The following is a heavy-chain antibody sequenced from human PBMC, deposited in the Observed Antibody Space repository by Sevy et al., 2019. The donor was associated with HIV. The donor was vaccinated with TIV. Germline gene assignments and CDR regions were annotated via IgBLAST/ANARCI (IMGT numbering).Heavy chain of an antibody. CDR2: INPNSGGT. Sequence: ASVKVSCKASGYTFTGYYMHWVRQAPGQGLEWMGWINPNSGGTNYGQKFQGRVTMTSDTSISTAYMELSRLRSVDTAVYYCRVGVSAAKAKTYYYYGMDVWGQGTTVTVSS. D-gene: IGHD3-10*01. J-gene: IGHJ6*02. CDR3: RVGVSAAKAKTYYYYGMDV. V-gene: IGHV1-2*02. CDR1: GYTFTGYY.